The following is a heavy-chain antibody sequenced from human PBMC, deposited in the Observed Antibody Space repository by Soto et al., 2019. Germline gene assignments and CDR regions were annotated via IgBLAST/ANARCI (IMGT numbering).Heavy chain of an antibody. CDR1: GGSISSYY. CDR3: AGIRGYSGYYFDY. CDR2: IYYSGST. J-gene: IGHJ4*02. Sequence: SQTLSLTCTVSGGSISSYYWSWIRQPPGKGLEWIGHIYYSGSTNYNPSLKSRVTISLDTSKNQFSLKLSSVTAADTAVYYCAGIRGYSGYYFDYWGQGTLVTVSS. D-gene: IGHD5-12*01. V-gene: IGHV4-59*08.